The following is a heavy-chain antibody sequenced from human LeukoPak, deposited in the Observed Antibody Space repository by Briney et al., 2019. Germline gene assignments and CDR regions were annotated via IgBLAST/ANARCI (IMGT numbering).Heavy chain of an antibody. V-gene: IGHV4-4*09. Sequence: SETLSCTCTVSGRSMCCYYWRWIRQPPGKGLEWIGYIYSSGTTNYNPSLKSRVTISLDTSKNQFVLMLSSVTAADTAVYYCARRGGRFDWWGQGTLVTVSS. CDR2: IYSSGTT. D-gene: IGHD3-10*01. J-gene: IGHJ4*02. CDR1: GRSMCCYY. CDR3: ARRGGRFDW.